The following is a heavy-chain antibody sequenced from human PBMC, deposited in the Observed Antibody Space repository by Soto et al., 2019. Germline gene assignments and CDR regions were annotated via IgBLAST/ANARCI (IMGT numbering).Heavy chain of an antibody. J-gene: IGHJ4*02. D-gene: IGHD3-3*01. CDR2: INPNSGGT. V-gene: IGHV1-2*04. Sequence: SSVKVSCKASGYTFTGYYMHWVRQAPGQGLEWMGWINPNSGGTNYAQKFQGWVTMTRDTSISTAYMELSRLRSDDTAVYYGGRRRSGELVVLYWWQGNPVSVHS. CDR1: GYTFTGYY. CDR3: GRRRSGELVVLY.